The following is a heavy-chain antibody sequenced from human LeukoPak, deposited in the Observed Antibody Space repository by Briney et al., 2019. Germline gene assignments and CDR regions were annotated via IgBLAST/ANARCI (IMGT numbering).Heavy chain of an antibody. CDR3: ARDSKGYFQH. D-gene: IGHD2-15*01. J-gene: IGHJ1*01. CDR2: INHSGST. Sequence: SESLSLTCAVYGGSFSGYYWSWIRQLPGKGLEWIGEINHSGSTNYNPSLKSRVTISVDTSKNQFSLKLSSVTAADTAVYYCARDSKGYFQHWGQGTLVTVSS. CDR1: GGSFSGYY. V-gene: IGHV4-34*01.